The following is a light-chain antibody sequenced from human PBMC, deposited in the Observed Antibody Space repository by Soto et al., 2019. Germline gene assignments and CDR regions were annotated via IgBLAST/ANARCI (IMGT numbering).Light chain of an antibody. CDR1: QDISIY. V-gene: IGKV1-33*01. J-gene: IGKJ2*01. CDR3: QHYDNLPRYT. Sequence: DIQMTQSPSSLSASVGDRVTFTCQASQDISIYLNWYQQKPGKAPKLLIYDAFNLEAGVPSRFSASGSGTDFTFTISSLQPEDIATYYCQHYDNLPRYTFGLGTKLEIK. CDR2: DAF.